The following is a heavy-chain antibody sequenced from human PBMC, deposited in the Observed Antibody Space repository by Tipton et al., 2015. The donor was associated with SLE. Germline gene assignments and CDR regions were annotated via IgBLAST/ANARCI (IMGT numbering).Heavy chain of an antibody. Sequence: TLSLTCTVSGGSISSSSYYWGWIRQPPGKGLEWIGSIYYSGSTYYNPSLKSRVTISVDTSKNQFSLKLSSVTAADTAVYYCASEGIAARPFDYWGQGTLVTVSS. V-gene: IGHV4-39*01. D-gene: IGHD6-6*01. J-gene: IGHJ4*02. CDR2: IYYSGST. CDR1: GGSISSSSYY. CDR3: ASEGIAARPFDY.